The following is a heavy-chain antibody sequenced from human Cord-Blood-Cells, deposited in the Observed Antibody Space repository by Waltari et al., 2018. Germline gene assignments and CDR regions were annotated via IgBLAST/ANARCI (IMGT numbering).Heavy chain of an antibody. Sequence: QVQLVQSGAEVKKPGASVKVSCKVAGYTLPELYMNWLRPAPGKWLEWMGGFDPEDGETIYAQKFQGRVTMTDDTSTDTAYMELSSLRSEDTAVYYCATSLYFVGDGFDPWGQGTLVTVSS. J-gene: IGHJ5*02. CDR2: FDPEDGET. CDR1: GYTLPELY. CDR3: ATSLYFVGDGFDP. D-gene: IGHD3-16*01. V-gene: IGHV1-24*01.